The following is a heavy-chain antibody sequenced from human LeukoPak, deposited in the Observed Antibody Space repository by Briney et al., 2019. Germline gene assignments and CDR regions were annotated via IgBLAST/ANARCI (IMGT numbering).Heavy chain of an antibody. D-gene: IGHD5-12*01. CDR2: ISYDGSNK. CDR3: ARDGVAYSGYDWCFDY. V-gene: IGHV3-30-3*01. CDR1: GFTFSSYA. J-gene: IGHJ4*02. Sequence: GGSLRLSCAASGFTFSSYAMHWVRQAPGKGLEWVAVISYDGSNKYYADSVKGRFTISRDNSKNTLYLQMNSLRAEDTAMYYCARDGVAYSGYDWCFDYWGQGTLVTVSS.